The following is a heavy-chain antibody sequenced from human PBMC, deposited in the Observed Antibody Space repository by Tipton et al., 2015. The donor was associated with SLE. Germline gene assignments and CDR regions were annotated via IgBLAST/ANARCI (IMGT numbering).Heavy chain of an antibody. V-gene: IGHV3-7*05. CDR3: ARDRRGKDY. CDR2: IDPDESQK. CDR1: GFTFSSDW. Sequence: GSLRLSCAASGFTFSSDWMSWVRQAPGKGLEWVANIDPDESQKYYGDSVKGRFTISRDNAKNSQYLQMNSLRVDDTAVYYCARDRRGKDYWGQGTLVTVSS. D-gene: IGHD3-16*01. J-gene: IGHJ4*02.